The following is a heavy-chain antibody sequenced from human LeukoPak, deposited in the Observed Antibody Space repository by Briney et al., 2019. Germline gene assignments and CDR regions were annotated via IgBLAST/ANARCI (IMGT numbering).Heavy chain of an antibody. J-gene: IGHJ3*02. CDR2: IYYSGST. Sequence: SETLSLTCSVPGGSISSSSYYWGWIRQPPGMGLEWIGSIYYSGSTYYNPSLKSRVTISVDTSKNQFSLKLSSVTAADTAVYYCARHAIVVVIAISPDAFDIWGQGTMVTLSS. D-gene: IGHD2-21*01. CDR3: ARHAIVVVIAISPDAFDI. CDR1: GGSISSSSYY. V-gene: IGHV4-39*01.